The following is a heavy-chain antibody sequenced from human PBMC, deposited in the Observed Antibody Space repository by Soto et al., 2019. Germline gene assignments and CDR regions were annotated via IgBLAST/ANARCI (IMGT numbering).Heavy chain of an antibody. CDR3: AKDRSNSWTFDY. V-gene: IGHV3-30*18. CDR2: ISYDGRNR. J-gene: IGHJ4*02. D-gene: IGHD6-13*01. CDR1: GFTFRRDG. Sequence: GGSLRLSCVASGFTFRRDGMHWFRQAPGKRLEWVAVISYDGRNRYYSDSEKGRFTISRDDSRNTLYLQMNSLSVDDTAVYYCAKDRSNSWTFDYWGLGTLVTVSS.